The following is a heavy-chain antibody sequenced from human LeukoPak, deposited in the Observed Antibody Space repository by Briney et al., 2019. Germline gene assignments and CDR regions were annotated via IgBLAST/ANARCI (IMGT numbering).Heavy chain of an antibody. CDR1: GFSFSSYG. V-gene: IGHV3-33*01. D-gene: IGHD3-22*01. CDR2: IWYDGSNT. Sequence: PGGSLRLSCAASGFSFSSYGMHWVRQAPGKGLEWVAVIWYDGSNTYFADSVKGRFTISRDNSKDTLYLQMNSLRAEDTAVYYCARDLNYDSSGYYPTWYYYYGMDVWGQGTTVTVSS. J-gene: IGHJ6*02. CDR3: ARDLNYDSSGYYPTWYYYYGMDV.